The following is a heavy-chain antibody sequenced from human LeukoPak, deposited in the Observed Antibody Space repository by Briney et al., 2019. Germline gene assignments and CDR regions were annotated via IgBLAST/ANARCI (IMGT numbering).Heavy chain of an antibody. J-gene: IGHJ6*02. CDR1: GYTFTSYG. Sequence: SVKVSCKASGYTFTSYGISWVRQAPGQGLEWMGGIIPIFGTANYAQKFQGRVTITADESTSTAYMELSSLRSEDTAVYYCARGTTAMDYYYYYGMDVWGQGTTVTVSS. V-gene: IGHV1-69*13. D-gene: IGHD5-18*01. CDR3: ARGTTAMDYYYYYGMDV. CDR2: IIPIFGTA.